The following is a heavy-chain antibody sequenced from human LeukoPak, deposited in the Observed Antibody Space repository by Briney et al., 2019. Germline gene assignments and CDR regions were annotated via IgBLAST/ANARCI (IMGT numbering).Heavy chain of an antibody. CDR2: FDPEDGET. D-gene: IGHD4-11*01. V-gene: IGHV1-24*01. CDR1: GYTLTELS. CDR3: ATWAPSLLMTTSYYYYYYGMDV. Sequence: ASVKVSCKVSGYTLTELSMHWVRQAPGKGLEWMGGFDPEDGETIYAQKFQGRVTMTEDTSTDTAYVELSSLRSEDTAVYYCATWAPSLLMTTSYYYYYYGMDVWGQGTTVTVSS. J-gene: IGHJ6*02.